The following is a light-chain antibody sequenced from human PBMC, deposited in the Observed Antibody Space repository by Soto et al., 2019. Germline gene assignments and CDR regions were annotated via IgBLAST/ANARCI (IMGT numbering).Light chain of an antibody. CDR2: GHN. CDR1: YSNIGAGYE. J-gene: IGLJ3*02. V-gene: IGLV1-40*01. Sequence: QAVGTQPPPVSGAPGQRVTISCTGSYSNIGAGYEVHWYQQIPGTAPKLLISGHNNRPSGVPDRFFGSKSGTSASLTIIGLQAEDEADYYCQSYDSSLSGSGVFGGGTKLTVL. CDR3: QSYDSSLSGSGV.